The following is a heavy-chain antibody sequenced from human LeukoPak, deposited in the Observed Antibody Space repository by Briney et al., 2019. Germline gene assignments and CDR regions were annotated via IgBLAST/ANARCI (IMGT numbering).Heavy chain of an antibody. Sequence: GASVKVSCMASGYTFTGYYIHWVRQAPGQGLEWMGWINPNSGGTNYAQKFQGRVTMTRDTSISTVYMELSRLRSEDTAVYCCARAAGDSSAYYSDYWGQGTLVTVSS. J-gene: IGHJ4*02. V-gene: IGHV1-2*02. CDR3: ARAAGDSSAYYSDY. CDR1: GYTFTGYY. D-gene: IGHD3-22*01. CDR2: INPNSGGT.